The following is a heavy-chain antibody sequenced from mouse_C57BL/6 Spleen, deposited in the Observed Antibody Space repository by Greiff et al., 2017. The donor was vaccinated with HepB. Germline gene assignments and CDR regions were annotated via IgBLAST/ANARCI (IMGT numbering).Heavy chain of an antibody. D-gene: IGHD2-4*01. CDR2: IYPGDGDT. J-gene: IGHJ2*01. CDR3: ARGPIYYDYDGDY. V-gene: IGHV1-80*01. Sequence: VQLQQSGAELVKPGASVKISCKASGYAFSSYWMNWVKQRPGKGLEWIGQIYPGDGDTNYNGKFKGKATLTADKSSSTAYMQLSSLTSEDSAVYFCARGPIYYDYDGDYWGQGTTLTVSS. CDR1: GYAFSSYW.